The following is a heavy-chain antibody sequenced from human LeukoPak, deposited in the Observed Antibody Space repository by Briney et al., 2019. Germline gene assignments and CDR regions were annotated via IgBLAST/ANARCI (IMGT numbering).Heavy chain of an antibody. V-gene: IGHV3-7*01. Sequence: GGSLRLSCTATAFTFSDYWTTWVRQAPGKWPEWVANIKQDGGQRYYVDSVRGRFTISRDNTKNSLFLQMNGLRAEDTAVYYCARRGGSSARRSPIDYWGQGTLVTVSS. CDR1: AFTFSDYW. CDR2: IKQDGGQR. CDR3: ARRGGSSARRSPIDY. D-gene: IGHD6-6*01. J-gene: IGHJ4*02.